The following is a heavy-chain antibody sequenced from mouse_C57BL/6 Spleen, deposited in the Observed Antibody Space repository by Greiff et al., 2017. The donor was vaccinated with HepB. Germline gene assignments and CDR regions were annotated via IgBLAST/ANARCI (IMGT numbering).Heavy chain of an antibody. Sequence: QVTLKESGPGILQSSQPLSLTCSFSGFSLSTSGMGVSWIRQPSGKGLEWLAHIYWDDDKRYNPSLKSRLTISKDTSRNQVFLKITRVNTADTATYYCARREGRDDYDDGDYAMDYWGQGTSVTVSS. J-gene: IGHJ4*01. D-gene: IGHD2-4*01. CDR1: GFSLSTSGMG. CDR3: ARREGRDDYDDGDYAMDY. CDR2: IYWDDDK. V-gene: IGHV8-12*01.